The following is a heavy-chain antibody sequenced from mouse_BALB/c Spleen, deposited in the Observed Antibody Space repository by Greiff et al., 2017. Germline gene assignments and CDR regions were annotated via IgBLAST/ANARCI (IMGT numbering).Heavy chain of an antibody. CDR1: GYTFTSYW. Sequence: VQLQESGAELAKPGASVKMSCKASGYTFTSYWMHWVKQRPGQGLEWIGYINPSTGYTEYNQKFKDKATLTADKSSSTAYMQLSSLTSEDSAVYYCARGDYGNYVRGQGTLVTVSA. D-gene: IGHD2-1*01. V-gene: IGHV1-7*01. J-gene: IGHJ3*01. CDR2: INPSTGYT. CDR3: ARGDYGNYV.